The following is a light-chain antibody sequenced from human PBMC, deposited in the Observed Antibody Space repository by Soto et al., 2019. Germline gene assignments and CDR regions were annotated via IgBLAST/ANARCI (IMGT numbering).Light chain of an antibody. V-gene: IGKV1-27*01. CDR2: AAS. CDR1: QGISNY. J-gene: IGKJ1*01. CDR3: XXXXNAPWT. Sequence: DIQMTQSPSSLSASVGDRVTITCRASQGISNYLAWYQQKPGKVPKLLIYAASTLQSGVPSRFSGSGSGTDFTLTISSLQXEXXXXXXXXXXXNAPWTFGQGTKVEIK.